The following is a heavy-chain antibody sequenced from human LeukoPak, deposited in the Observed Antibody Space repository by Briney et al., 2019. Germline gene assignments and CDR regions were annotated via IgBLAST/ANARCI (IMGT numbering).Heavy chain of an antibody. V-gene: IGHV4-34*01. D-gene: IGHD2-2*01. Sequence: KPSETLSLTCAVYGGSFSGYYWSWIRQPPGKGLEWIGEINHSGSTNYNPSLKSRVTISVDTSKNQFSLKLSSVTAADTAVYYCARGVPAAMRRYYYYYMDVWGKGTTVTISS. CDR1: GGSFSGYY. CDR2: INHSGST. J-gene: IGHJ6*03. CDR3: ARGVPAAMRRYYYYYMDV.